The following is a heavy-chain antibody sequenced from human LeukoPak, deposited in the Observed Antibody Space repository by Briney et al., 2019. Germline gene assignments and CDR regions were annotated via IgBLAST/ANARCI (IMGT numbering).Heavy chain of an antibody. V-gene: IGHV4-34*01. J-gene: IGHJ4*02. Sequence: PSETLSLTCAVHGVSFSGYHWNWIRQFHGKGLEWIGEINDRGLTNYNPSLESRVTIFADTSKKQFSLKLTSVTAADTAVYYCARDPTTVFQISYYFDFWGQGTLVTVSS. CDR1: GVSFSGYH. CDR2: INDRGLT. D-gene: IGHD4-17*01. CDR3: ARDPTTVFQISYYFDF.